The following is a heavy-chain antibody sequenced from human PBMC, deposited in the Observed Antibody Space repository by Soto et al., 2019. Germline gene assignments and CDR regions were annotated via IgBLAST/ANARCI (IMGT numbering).Heavy chain of an antibody. CDR3: ARERYQVISDGMDV. CDR1: GYTFTGYY. CDR2: INPETGGT. J-gene: IGHJ6*02. Sequence: QVQLVQSGADVKTPGASVRVSCKASGYTFTGYYVHWVREAPGQGLEWMGWINPETGGTSYAQQFQCRVTLSRDTSINPAYLELSRLRFDDAAVYFCARERYQVISDGMDVWGQGTTVTVSS. V-gene: IGHV1-2*02. D-gene: IGHD2-2*01.